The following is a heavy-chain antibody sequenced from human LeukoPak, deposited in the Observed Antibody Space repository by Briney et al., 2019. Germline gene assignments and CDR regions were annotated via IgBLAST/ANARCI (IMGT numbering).Heavy chain of an antibody. CDR3: AAGHCSSTSCPNDY. CDR2: IVPIFGTA. Sequence: ASVKVSCKASGYTFTGYYMHWVRQAPGQGLEWMGGIVPIFGTANYAQKFQGRVTITADESTSTAYMELSSLRSEDTAVYYCAAGHCSSTSCPNDYWGQGTLVTVSS. J-gene: IGHJ4*02. V-gene: IGHV1-69*13. D-gene: IGHD2-2*01. CDR1: GYTFTGYY.